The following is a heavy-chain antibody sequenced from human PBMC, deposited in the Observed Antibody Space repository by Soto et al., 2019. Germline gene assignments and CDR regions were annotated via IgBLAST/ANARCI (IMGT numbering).Heavy chain of an antibody. D-gene: IGHD2-2*01. CDR1: GYSFTSYW. Sequence: PGESLKISCKGSGYSFTSYWIGWVRQMPGKCLEWMGIIYPGDSDTRYSPSFQGQVTISADKSISTAYLQWSSLKASDTAMFYCARRDCSSTSCYRGIDYWGQGTLVTVSS. CDR3: ARRDCSSTSCYRGIDY. CDR2: IYPGDSDT. V-gene: IGHV5-51*01. J-gene: IGHJ4*02.